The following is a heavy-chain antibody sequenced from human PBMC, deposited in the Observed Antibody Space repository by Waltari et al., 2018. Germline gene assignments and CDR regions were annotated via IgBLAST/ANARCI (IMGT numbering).Heavy chain of an antibody. CDR2: INPNSGGT. Sequence: QVQLVQSGAEVKKPGASVKVSCKASGYTFTGYYMHWVRQAPGQGLEWMGWINPNSGGTNYAQKFQGRVTMTRDTSISTAYMELSRRRADDTAVYYGARDCQGSSLGMDVWGQGTTVTVSS. V-gene: IGHV1-2*02. D-gene: IGHD6-6*01. CDR3: ARDCQGSSLGMDV. CDR1: GYTFTGYY. J-gene: IGHJ6*02.